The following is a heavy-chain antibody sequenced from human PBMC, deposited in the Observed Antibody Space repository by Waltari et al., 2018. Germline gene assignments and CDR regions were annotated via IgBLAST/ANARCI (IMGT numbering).Heavy chain of an antibody. CDR1: GAPFSDYF. J-gene: IGHJ1*01. V-gene: IGHV4-34*01. Sequence: QVRLQQWGAGLLKPSETLSLTCAVYGAPFSDYFWTWIRQPPGKGLEWIGEISHSGLNNYNPSRKWRATISVDTSTNHFSLSLNSVTVADTAVYYCATGVRAAWELLGFWSQGTLVSISS. CDR3: ATGVRAAWELLGF. CDR2: ISHSGLN. D-gene: IGHD1-26*01.